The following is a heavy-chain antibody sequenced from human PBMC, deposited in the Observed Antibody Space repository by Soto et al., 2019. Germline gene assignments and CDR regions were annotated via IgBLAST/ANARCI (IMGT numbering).Heavy chain of an antibody. Sequence: QVQLVESGGGLVKPGGSLRLSSAASGFTFSDYYMSWIRQAPGKGLEWVSYISSSSSYTNYADSVKGRFTISRDNAKNSLYLQMNSLRAEDTAVYYCARDIAARQNAFDIWGQGTTVTVSA. V-gene: IGHV3-11*06. CDR2: ISSSSSYT. J-gene: IGHJ3*02. CDR1: GFTFSDYY. CDR3: ARDIAARQNAFDI. D-gene: IGHD6-6*01.